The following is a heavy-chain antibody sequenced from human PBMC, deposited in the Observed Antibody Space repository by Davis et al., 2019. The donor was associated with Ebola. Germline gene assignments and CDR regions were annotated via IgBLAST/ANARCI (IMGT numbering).Heavy chain of an antibody. CDR1: GFTFSNYA. D-gene: IGHD6-19*01. J-gene: IGHJ4*02. Sequence: GESLKISCAASGFTFSNYAMSWVRQAPGKGLEWVSAISGSGGSTYYADSVKGRFIISRDKSNNTLYLQMNSLRVDDTAVYYCATTQWLREFDNWGQGTLVTVSS. CDR2: ISGSGGST. V-gene: IGHV3-23*01. CDR3: ATTQWLREFDN.